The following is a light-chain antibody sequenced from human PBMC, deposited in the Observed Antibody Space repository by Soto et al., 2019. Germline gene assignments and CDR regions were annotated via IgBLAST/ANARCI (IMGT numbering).Light chain of an antibody. CDR3: QESHTSPYN. Sequence: VIWMTQSPSLLSASTGDRVTISCRMSQGISSYLAWYQQKPGKAPELLIYAASTLQSGVPSRFIGSGSGTNFTLTLSSLQPEDVATYYCQESHTSPYNFGQGTKLEIK. CDR1: QGISSY. CDR2: AAS. J-gene: IGKJ2*01. V-gene: IGKV1D-8*03.